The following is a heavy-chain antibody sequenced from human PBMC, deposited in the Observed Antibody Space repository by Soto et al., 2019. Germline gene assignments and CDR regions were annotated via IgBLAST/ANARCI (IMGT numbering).Heavy chain of an antibody. CDR3: ARAIARDPSFDY. Sequence: QVQLVQSGAEVKKPGSSVKVSCKASGGTFSSYTISWVRQAPGQGLEWMGRIISILGIANYAQKFQGRVTITADKSTNTAYMELSSMISEDTAVYYCARAIARDPSFDYWGQGTLVTVSS. CDR1: GGTFSSYT. J-gene: IGHJ4*02. V-gene: IGHV1-69*02. D-gene: IGHD6-13*01. CDR2: IISILGIA.